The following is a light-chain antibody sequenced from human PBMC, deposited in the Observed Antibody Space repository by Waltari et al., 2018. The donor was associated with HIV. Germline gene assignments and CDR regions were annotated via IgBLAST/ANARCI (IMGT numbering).Light chain of an antibody. V-gene: IGLV1-44*01. Sequence: HSVLTQPASVSATPGQRVTISCSGSGSNIGTNTVSWYQIFPGTAPKLFIFGDDQRPSGVPDRFSGSKSGTSASLTISGLQSEDEATYFCAAWEDSLNGQVVFGGGTLLTVL. CDR3: AAWEDSLNGQVV. CDR2: GDD. CDR1: GSNIGTNT. J-gene: IGLJ2*01.